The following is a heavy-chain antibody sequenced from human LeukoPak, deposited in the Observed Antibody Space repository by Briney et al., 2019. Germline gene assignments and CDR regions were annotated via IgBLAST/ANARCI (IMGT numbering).Heavy chain of an antibody. V-gene: IGHV3-21*01. CDR1: GFTFSSYS. J-gene: IGHJ4*02. Sequence: GGSLRLSCAASGFTFSSYSMNWVRQAPGKGLEWVSSISSSSSYIYYADSVKGRFTISRDNAKNSLYLQMNSLRPEDTAVYYCAKDGPVRGNGWYLDYWGQGTLVTVSS. D-gene: IGHD6-19*01. CDR3: AKDGPVRGNGWYLDY. CDR2: ISSSSSYI.